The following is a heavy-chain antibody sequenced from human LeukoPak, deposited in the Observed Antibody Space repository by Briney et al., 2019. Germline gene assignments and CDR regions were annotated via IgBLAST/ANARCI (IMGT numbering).Heavy chain of an antibody. V-gene: IGHV1-46*01. CDR3: ARDQLLWFGELLDDY. CDR2: INPSGSST. J-gene: IGHJ4*02. Sequence: ASVKVSCKASGYIFTNHYMHWVRQAPGQGLEWMGLINPSGSSTLYAEKFRGRIIMTRDMSTATDYMELSSLRSDDTAVYNCARDQLLWFGELLDDYWGQGTLVTVSS. D-gene: IGHD3-10*01. CDR1: GYIFTNHY.